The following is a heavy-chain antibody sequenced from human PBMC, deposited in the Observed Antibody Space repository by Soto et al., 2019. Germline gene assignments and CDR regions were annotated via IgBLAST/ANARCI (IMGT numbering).Heavy chain of an antibody. CDR2: INTSGNT. CDR1: GGSITAYR. CDR3: ARESGYNCDYEAN. Sequence: QVQLQESGPGLVKLLETLSLTCTVYGGSITAYRWSWIRQSAGQGLEWIGCINTSGNTHYNPSLMRRVTVSIDPSPNLLFMTVNSVTPADSAGYSCARESGYNCDYEANWGQGTSVPGSS. V-gene: IGHV4-4*07. D-gene: IGHD1-1*01. J-gene: IGHJ4*02.